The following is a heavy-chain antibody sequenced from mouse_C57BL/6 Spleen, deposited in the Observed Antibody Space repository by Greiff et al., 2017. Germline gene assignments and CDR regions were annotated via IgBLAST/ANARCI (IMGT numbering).Heavy chain of an antibody. Sequence: EVKLMESGGGLVKPGGSLKLSCAASGFTFRDSGMHWVRQAPEKGLEWVAYISSGSSTIYYADTVKGRFTRSRDNGKNNLFLQMIRLRAEDTDMYYCGRGGYFDVWGTGTTVTVSS. CDR3: GRGGYFDV. J-gene: IGHJ1*03. CDR2: ISSGSSTI. CDR1: GFTFRDSG. V-gene: IGHV5-17*01.